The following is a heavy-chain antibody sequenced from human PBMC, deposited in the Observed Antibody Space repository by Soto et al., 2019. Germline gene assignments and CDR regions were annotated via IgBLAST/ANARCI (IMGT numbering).Heavy chain of an antibody. J-gene: IGHJ4*02. Sequence: PSETLSLTCTLSGASITSTTYFWAWIRQPPGKGLEWVGSIYYSGRTYYNPSLRSRVTISVDRSKNQFSLTMSSVTAADTAVYYWAKNLPRTGRFDYWGQGASVAVSS. V-gene: IGHV4-39*01. CDR3: AKNLPRTGRFDY. CDR2: IYYSGRT. CDR1: GASITSTTYF.